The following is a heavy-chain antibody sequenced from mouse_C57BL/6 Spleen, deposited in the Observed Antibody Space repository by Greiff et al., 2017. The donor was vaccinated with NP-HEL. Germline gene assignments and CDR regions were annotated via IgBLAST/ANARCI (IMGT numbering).Heavy chain of an antibody. D-gene: IGHD1-1*01. Sequence: QVQLQQPGAELVKPGASVKLSCKASGYTFTSYWMHWVKQRPGRGLEWIGRIAPNSGGTKYNEKFKSKATLTVDKPSSTAYMQLSSLTSEDSAVYYCARSDYGSSFYWYFDVWGTGTTVTVSS. J-gene: IGHJ1*03. CDR2: IAPNSGGT. CDR3: ARSDYGSSFYWYFDV. CDR1: GYTFTSYW. V-gene: IGHV1-72*01.